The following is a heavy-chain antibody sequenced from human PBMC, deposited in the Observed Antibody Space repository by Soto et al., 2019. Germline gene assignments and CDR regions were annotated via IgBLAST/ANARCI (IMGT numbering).Heavy chain of an antibody. V-gene: IGHV2-5*02. CDR1: GFSLSTSGVG. CDR2: IYWDDDK. Sequence: QITLKESGPTLVKPTQTLTLTCTFSGFSLSTSGVGVGWIRQPPGKALEWLALIYWDDDKRYSPSLKSRLTITKDTTKNQEVLTMTNMDPVDTATYYCAHSPSPCSSTSCYAHYYYGMDVWGQGTTVTVSS. J-gene: IGHJ6*02. CDR3: AHSPSPCSSTSCYAHYYYGMDV. D-gene: IGHD2-2*01.